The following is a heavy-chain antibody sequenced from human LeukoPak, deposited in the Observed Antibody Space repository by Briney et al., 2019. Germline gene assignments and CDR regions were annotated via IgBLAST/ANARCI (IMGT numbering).Heavy chain of an antibody. J-gene: IGHJ6*03. CDR2: IYYSGST. D-gene: IGHD6-6*01. CDR1: GGSISSYY. Sequence: SETLSLTCTVSGGSISSYYWSWIRQPPGKGLEWIGYIYYSGSTNYNPSLKSRVTISVDTSKNQFSLKLSSVTAADTAVYYCARVISSSPYYYYMDVWGKGTTVTVSS. V-gene: IGHV4-59*01. CDR3: ARVISSSPYYYYMDV.